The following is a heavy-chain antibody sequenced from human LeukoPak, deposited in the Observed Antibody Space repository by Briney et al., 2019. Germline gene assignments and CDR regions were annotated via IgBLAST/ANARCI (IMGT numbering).Heavy chain of an antibody. CDR3: AIPYYYDSSGYYVDY. D-gene: IGHD3-22*01. V-gene: IGHV3-21*01. CDR1: GFTFSSYS. J-gene: IGHJ4*02. Sequence: GGSLRLSCAASGFTFSSYSMNWVRQAPGKGLEWVSSISSSSSYIYYADSVKGRFTISRDNAKNSLYLQVNSLRAEDTAVYYCAIPYYYDSSGYYVDYWGQGTLVTVSS. CDR2: ISSSSSYI.